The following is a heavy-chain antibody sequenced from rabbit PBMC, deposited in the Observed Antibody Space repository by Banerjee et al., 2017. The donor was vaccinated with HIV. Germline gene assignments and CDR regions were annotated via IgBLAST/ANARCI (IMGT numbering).Heavy chain of an antibody. CDR1: GFSFSSSYW. J-gene: IGHJ4*01. D-gene: IGHD1-1*01. Sequence: QEQLEESGGDLVKPEGSLTLTCTASGFSFSSSYWISWVRQAPGKGLEWIACIYAGSSGSTNYASWAKGRFTISKTSSTTVTLQMTSLTAADTATYFCARRGYAISTNYYDLWGPGTLVTVS. CDR3: ARRGYAISTNYYDL. CDR2: IYAGSSGST. V-gene: IGHV1S45*01.